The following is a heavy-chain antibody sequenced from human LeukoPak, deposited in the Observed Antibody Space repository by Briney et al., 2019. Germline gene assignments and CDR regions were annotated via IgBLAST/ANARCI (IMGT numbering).Heavy chain of an antibody. CDR1: GFTFSSYG. Sequence: GGSLRLSCAASGFTFSSYGMHWVRQAPGKGLEWVAVISYDGSNKYYADSVKGRFTISRDNSKNTLYLQMNSLRAEDTAVYYSAKDGIAYYDFWSGPYYYGMDVWGQGTTVTVSS. J-gene: IGHJ6*02. CDR3: AKDGIAYYDFWSGPYYYGMDV. D-gene: IGHD3-3*01. V-gene: IGHV3-30*18. CDR2: ISYDGSNK.